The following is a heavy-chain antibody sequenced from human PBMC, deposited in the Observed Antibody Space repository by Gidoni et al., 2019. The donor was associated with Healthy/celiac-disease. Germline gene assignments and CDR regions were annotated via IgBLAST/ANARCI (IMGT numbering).Heavy chain of an antibody. V-gene: IGHV1-3*01. J-gene: IGHJ3*02. D-gene: IGHD6-13*01. Sequence: QVQLVQSGAEVKKPGASVKVSCKASGYTFTSYAMHWVRQAPGQRLEWMGWINAGNGNTKYSQKFQGRVTITRDTSASTAYMELSSLRSEDTAVYYCARVDTGSSWYDAFVIWGQGTMVTVSS. CDR3: ARVDTGSSWYDAFVI. CDR2: INAGNGNT. CDR1: GYTFTSYA.